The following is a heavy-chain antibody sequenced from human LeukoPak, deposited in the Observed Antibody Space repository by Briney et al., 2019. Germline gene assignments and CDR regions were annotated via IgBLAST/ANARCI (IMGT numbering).Heavy chain of an antibody. CDR2: INTDGSST. Sequence: PGGSVSLSCAASGFTFSSYWMHWVRQAPGKGLVWVSRINTDGSSTSYAEEVKGRFTISRDNAKNTLYLQMNSLRAEDTAVYYCARGYYDSSGYIDYWGQGTVATVSS. CDR1: GFTFSSYW. J-gene: IGHJ4*02. CDR3: ARGYYDSSGYIDY. D-gene: IGHD3-22*01. V-gene: IGHV3-74*01.